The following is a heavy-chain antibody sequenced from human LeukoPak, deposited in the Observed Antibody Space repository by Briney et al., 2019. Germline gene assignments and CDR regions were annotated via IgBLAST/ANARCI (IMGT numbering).Heavy chain of an antibody. CDR1: VHFISSYY. Sequence: PSETLSLTCTVSVHFISSYYGSWIRQPPGKALEWFGHFYYRGSPNFNPSLKSRVTISVDTSKNQFSLNLSSVTAADTAVYYCARHRATQQYYYGSGSYHNWFDPWGQGTLVTVSS. V-gene: IGHV4-59*08. CDR2: FYYRGSP. CDR3: ARHRATQQYYYGSGSYHNWFDP. J-gene: IGHJ5*02. D-gene: IGHD3-10*01.